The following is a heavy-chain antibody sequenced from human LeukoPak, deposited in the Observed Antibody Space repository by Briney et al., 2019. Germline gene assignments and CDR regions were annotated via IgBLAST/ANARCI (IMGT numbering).Heavy chain of an antibody. CDR2: IIPIFGTA. CDR3: ARDARPYVEDAFDI. D-gene: IGHD3-16*01. Sequence: SVKVSCKAPGGTFSSYAISWVRQAPGQGLEWMGGIIPIFGTANYAQKFQGRVTITADESTSTAYMELSSLRSEDTAVYYCARDARPYVEDAFDIWGQGTMVTVSS. CDR1: GGTFSSYA. V-gene: IGHV1-69*13. J-gene: IGHJ3*02.